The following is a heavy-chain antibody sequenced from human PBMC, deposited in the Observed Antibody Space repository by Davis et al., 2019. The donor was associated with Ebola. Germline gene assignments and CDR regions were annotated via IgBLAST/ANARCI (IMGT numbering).Heavy chain of an antibody. J-gene: IGHJ4*02. CDR3: AKDLQTTVNPFYFDY. CDR2: ISGTGVAT. V-gene: IGHV3-23*01. Sequence: PGGSLRLSCAASGFTFSRYAMSWVRQAPGKGLEWVSTISGTGVATYYADSVKGRFTISRDNSRNTLYLQMNSLRAEDTAVYYCAKDLQTTVNPFYFDYWGQGTLVTVSS. CDR1: GFTFSRYA. D-gene: IGHD4-11*01.